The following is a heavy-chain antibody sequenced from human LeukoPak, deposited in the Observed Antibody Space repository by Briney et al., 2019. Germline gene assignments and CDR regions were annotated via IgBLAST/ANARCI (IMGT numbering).Heavy chain of an antibody. J-gene: IGHJ4*02. CDR1: GFTFSSYA. CDR2: IDNSGGST. V-gene: IGHV3-23*01. D-gene: IGHD5-18*01. Sequence: PGGSLRLSCAASGFTFSSYAVTWVRQAPGKGLEWVSSIDNSGGSTYYADSVKGRFTISRDNSKNTLYLQMNSLRAEDTAVYYCAKDFVYSYGYWGQGTLVTVSS. CDR3: AKDFVYSYGY.